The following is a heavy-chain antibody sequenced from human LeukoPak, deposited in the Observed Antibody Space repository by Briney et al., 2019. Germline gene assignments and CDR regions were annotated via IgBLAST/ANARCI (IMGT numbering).Heavy chain of an antibody. CDR2: ISGSGDAR. J-gene: IGHJ5*02. V-gene: IGHV3-23*01. Sequence: GGSLRLSCTGSGFTFSSYAMTWVRQAPGKGLEWVSTISGSGDARYYAASVKGRFTISRDNPINTLYLQMSSLRAEDTALYYCAKERFRALDPWGQGTLVSVAS. CDR3: AKERFRALDP. CDR1: GFTFSSYA. D-gene: IGHD3-3*01.